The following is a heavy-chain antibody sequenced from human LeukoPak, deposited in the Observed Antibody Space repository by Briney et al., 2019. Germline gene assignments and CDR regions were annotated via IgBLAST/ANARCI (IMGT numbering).Heavy chain of an antibody. J-gene: IGHJ6*02. CDR1: GFTFGDYA. CDR3: TRDGWYLTHGYYYYYGMDV. CDR2: NRSKAYGGTT. Sequence: GGSLRLSCTASGFTFGDYAMSWVRQAPGKGLEWVGFNRSKAYGGTTEYAASVKGRFTISRDDSKSIAYLQMNSLKTEDTAVYYCTRDGWYLTHGYYYYYGMDVWGQGTTVTVSS. D-gene: IGHD6-19*01. V-gene: IGHV3-49*04.